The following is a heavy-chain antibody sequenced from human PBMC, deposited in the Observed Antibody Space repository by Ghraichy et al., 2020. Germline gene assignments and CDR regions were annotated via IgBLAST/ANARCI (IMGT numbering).Heavy chain of an antibody. Sequence: GSLRLSCTVSGYSISSGYYWGWIRQPPGKGLEWIGSIYHSGSTYYNPSLKSRVTISVDTSKNQFSLKLSSVTAADTAVYYCAREKNWGQGTLVTVSS. CDR3: AREKN. J-gene: IGHJ4*02. CDR2: IYHSGST. V-gene: IGHV4-38-2*02. CDR1: GYSISSGYY.